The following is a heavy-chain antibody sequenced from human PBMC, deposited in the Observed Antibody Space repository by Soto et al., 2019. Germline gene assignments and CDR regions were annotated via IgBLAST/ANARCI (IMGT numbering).Heavy chain of an antibody. CDR3: ARDQSLAHVSLPGYSIGWWFWFDP. Sequence: EVQLVESGRGLVKPGGSLRLSCAASGFTFSSYSMNWVRQAPGKGLERVSSISSSSSYIYYADSVKGRFTISRDNAKNSLYLQMNSLRAEDTAVYYCARDQSLAHVSLPGYSIGWWFWFDPWGQGTLVTVSS. J-gene: IGHJ5*02. CDR1: GFTFSSYS. CDR2: ISSSSSYI. V-gene: IGHV3-21*01. D-gene: IGHD6-19*01.